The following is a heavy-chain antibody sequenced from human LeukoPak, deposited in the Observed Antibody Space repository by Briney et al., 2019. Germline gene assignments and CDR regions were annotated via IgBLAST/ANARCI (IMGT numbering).Heavy chain of an antibody. J-gene: IGHJ2*01. V-gene: IGHV4-59*01. CDR1: GGSISTYY. CDR2: IVYSGST. CDR3: ARVGQGCFDL. Sequence: ASETLSLTCTVSGGSISTYYWSWIRQPPGKGLEWLGYIVYSGSTNYNPSFKSRVTISVDTSKNQFSLRLSSVTAADTATYYCARVGQGCFDLWGRGTLVTVSS.